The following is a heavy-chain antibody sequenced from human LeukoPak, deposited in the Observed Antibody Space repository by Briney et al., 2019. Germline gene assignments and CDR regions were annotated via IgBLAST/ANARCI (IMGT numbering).Heavy chain of an antibody. CDR3: ARAGHSIAVSKNWFDP. J-gene: IGHJ5*02. V-gene: IGHV3-30*03. CDR1: GFTFSSCG. D-gene: IGHD6-19*01. CDR2: ISYDGSNK. Sequence: GRSLRLSCAASGFTFSSCGMHWVRQAPGKGLEWVAVISYDGSNKYYADSVKGRFTISRDNSKNTLYLQMNSLRAEDTTVYYCARAGHSIAVSKNWFDPWSQGTLVTVSS.